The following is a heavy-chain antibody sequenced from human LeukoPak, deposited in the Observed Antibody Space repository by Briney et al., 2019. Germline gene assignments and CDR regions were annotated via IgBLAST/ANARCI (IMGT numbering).Heavy chain of an antibody. D-gene: IGHD3-10*01. CDR2: INHSGSA. V-gene: IGHV4-34*01. J-gene: IGHJ4*02. Sequence: SETLSLTCAVYGGSFRGHYWTWIRQPPGKGLEWIGEINHSGSATYNPSLNNRVTISVDTSKNQFSLKLTSVTAADTAVYYCARPHYGSGNLDSWGQGTLVTVSS. CDR1: GGSFRGHY. CDR3: ARPHYGSGNLDS.